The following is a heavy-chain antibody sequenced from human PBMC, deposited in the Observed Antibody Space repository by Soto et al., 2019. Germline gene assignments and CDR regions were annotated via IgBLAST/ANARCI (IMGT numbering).Heavy chain of an antibody. CDR3: AKNGQPPYYYYGMDV. D-gene: IGHD2-8*01. V-gene: IGHV1-18*01. CDR2: ISGYNGDT. J-gene: IGHJ6*02. Sequence: QGQLVQSGGEVKKPGASVKVSCKASGYTFTRYGISWVRQAPGQGLEWMGWISGYNGDTKYAQKFQGRVTMTVDTPRPTAYMGLRSLTSDARAVYYCAKNGQPPYYYYGMDVWGQGTTVTVSS. CDR1: GYTFTRYG.